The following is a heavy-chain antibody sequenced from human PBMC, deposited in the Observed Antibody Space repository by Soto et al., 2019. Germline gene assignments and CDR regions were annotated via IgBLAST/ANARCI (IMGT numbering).Heavy chain of an antibody. CDR1: GYTFTSYD. V-gene: IGHV1-8*01. D-gene: IGHD3-22*01. CDR3: ARARSYYDSSGSRRGYFDY. Sequence: QVQLVQSGAEVKKPGASVKVSCKASGYTFTSYDINWVRQATGQGLEWMGWMNPNSGNTGYAQKFQGRVTMTRNTXXSXAXXELSSLRSEDTAVYYCARARSYYDSSGSRRGYFDYWGQGTLVTVSS. J-gene: IGHJ4*02. CDR2: MNPNSGNT.